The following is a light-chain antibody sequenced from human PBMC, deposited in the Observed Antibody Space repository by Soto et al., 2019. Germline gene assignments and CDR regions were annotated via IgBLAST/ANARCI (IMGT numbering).Light chain of an antibody. CDR3: QQYESYSPLT. J-gene: IGKJ4*01. CDR2: DAS. CDR1: QSISRW. Sequence: DIQMTHSPSSLSASVGDRVTITCRASQSISRWLAWYQQKPGKAPKALIYDASTLESGVPSRFSGSGSGTEFTLTISSVQPDDFATYYCQQYESYSPLTFGGGTKVDIK. V-gene: IGKV1-5*01.